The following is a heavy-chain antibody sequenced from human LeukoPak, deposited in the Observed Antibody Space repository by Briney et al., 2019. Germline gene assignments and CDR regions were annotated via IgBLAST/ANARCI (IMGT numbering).Heavy chain of an antibody. CDR2: IYHSGST. CDR3: ARALTGDSFDY. D-gene: IGHD7-27*01. V-gene: IGHV4-30-2*01. J-gene: IGHJ4*02. Sequence: SETLSLTCAVSGGSISSGGYSWSWIRQPPGKGLEWIGYIYHSGSTYYNPSLKSRVTISVDRSMNQFSLKLSSVTAADTAVYYCARALTGDSFDYWGQGTLVTVSS. CDR1: GGSISSGGYS.